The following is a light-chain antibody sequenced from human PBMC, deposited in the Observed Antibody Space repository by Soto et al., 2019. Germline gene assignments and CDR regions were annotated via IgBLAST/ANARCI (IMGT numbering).Light chain of an antibody. CDR2: SAS. Sequence: EMVMTQSPATLSVSPGERATLSCRASQSVSSNLAWYQQKPGQAPRLLIYSASTRATGVPARFSGSGSGTEVTLTISSLQSEDFAVYNCQHYNSWPRTFGQGTKVESK. V-gene: IGKV3-15*01. CDR3: QHYNSWPRT. CDR1: QSVSSN. J-gene: IGKJ1*01.